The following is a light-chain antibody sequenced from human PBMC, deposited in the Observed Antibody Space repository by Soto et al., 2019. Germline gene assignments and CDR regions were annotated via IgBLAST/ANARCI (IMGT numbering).Light chain of an antibody. Sequence: DYQVTQSPSTLSASVGDRVTITCRASQNIYTWLAWYQQKPGKVPKLLIYDESTLQSGVPSRFSGSGSGTDFTLTINNLQPEDFATYYCQQSYRTPYTFGQGTKVDIK. CDR2: DES. CDR3: QQSYRTPYT. V-gene: IGKV1-5*01. J-gene: IGKJ2*01. CDR1: QNIYTW.